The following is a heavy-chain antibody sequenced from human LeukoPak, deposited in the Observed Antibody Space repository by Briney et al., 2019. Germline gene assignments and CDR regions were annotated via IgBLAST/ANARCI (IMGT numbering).Heavy chain of an antibody. D-gene: IGHD6-19*01. CDR3: AKQDIRSSARYD. J-gene: IGHJ4*02. CDR1: GFTFSSYA. Sequence: PGGSLRLSCAASGFTFSSYAMSWVRQAPGKGLEWVSASSRSGGSTYYADSVRGRFTISRDNSKNTLSLQMNSLRDEDTAVYYCAKQDIRSSARYDWGQGTLVTVSS. V-gene: IGHV3-23*01. CDR2: SSRSGGST.